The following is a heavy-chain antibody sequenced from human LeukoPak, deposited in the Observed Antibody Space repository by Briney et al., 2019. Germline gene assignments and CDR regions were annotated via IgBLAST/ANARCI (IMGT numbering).Heavy chain of an antibody. CDR3: TRLAGLDYYGTSGGNAFDF. CDR2: LCASSINI. V-gene: IGHV3-23*01. D-gene: IGHD3-10*01. Sequence: PGGSLRLSCAASGFTFSDYAMNWVRQAPGKGLEWVSGLCASSINIYYRESVKGRFTVSRDNSKNTLYLQMNSLTVEDTAVYYCTRLAGLDYYGTSGGNAFDFWGLGTLVTVSS. J-gene: IGHJ3*01. CDR1: GFTFSDYA.